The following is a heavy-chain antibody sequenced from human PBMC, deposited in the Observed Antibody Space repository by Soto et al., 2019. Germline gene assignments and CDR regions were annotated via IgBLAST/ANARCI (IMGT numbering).Heavy chain of an antibody. D-gene: IGHD1-1*01. CDR3: ARDNDLKGFDY. V-gene: IGHV3-30-3*01. CDR1: GFTFSSYA. CDR2: ISYDGSNK. J-gene: IGHJ4*02. Sequence: GGSLRLSCAASGFTFSSYAMHWVRQAPGKGLEWVAVISYDGSNKYYADSVKGRFTISRDNSKNTLYLQMNSLRAEDTAVYYCARDNDLKGFDYWGQGTLVTVSS.